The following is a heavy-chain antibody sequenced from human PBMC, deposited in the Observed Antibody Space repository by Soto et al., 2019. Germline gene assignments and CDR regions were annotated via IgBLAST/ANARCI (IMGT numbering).Heavy chain of an antibody. V-gene: IGHV3-23*01. CDR1: GFTFSTYA. Sequence: EVQLLESGGGLVQPGGSLRLSCAASGFTFSTYAMSWVRQAPGKGLEWVSVISGSGGTTYYADSVKGRFTISRDNSKNTLYLQMNSLRADDTAGYFCAKVRTTVPKGAMDVWGQGTTVTVSS. J-gene: IGHJ6*02. CDR2: ISGSGGTT. CDR3: AKVRTTVPKGAMDV. D-gene: IGHD4-4*01.